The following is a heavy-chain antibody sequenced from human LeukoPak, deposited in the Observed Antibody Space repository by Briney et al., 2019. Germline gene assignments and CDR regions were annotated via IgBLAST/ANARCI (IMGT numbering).Heavy chain of an antibody. CDR2: INPTGSST. Sequence: ASVKVSCKASGYTFTNYCMHWVRQAPGQGLEWMGLINPTGSSTNYAQKFRGRVTMTRDTSTTTVYMELSSLRSEDTAVYYCAREESGGYFDYWGQGTLVTVSS. CDR3: AREESGGYFDY. D-gene: IGHD2-8*02. V-gene: IGHV1-46*01. CDR1: GYTFTNYC. J-gene: IGHJ4*02.